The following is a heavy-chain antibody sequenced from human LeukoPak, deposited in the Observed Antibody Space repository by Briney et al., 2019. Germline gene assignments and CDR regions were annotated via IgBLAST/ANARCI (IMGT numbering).Heavy chain of an antibody. CDR1: GYTFTGYC. CDR2: INPNSGGT. D-gene: IGHD1-26*01. CDR3: ARDQALGGSYTPLVYFDY. J-gene: IGHJ4*02. V-gene: IGHV1-2*02. Sequence: ASVKVSCKASGYTFTGYCMHWVRQAPGQGLEWMGWINPNSGGTNYAQKFQGRVTMTRDTSISTAYMELSRLRSDDTAVYYCARDQALGGSYTPLVYFDYWGQGTLVTVSS.